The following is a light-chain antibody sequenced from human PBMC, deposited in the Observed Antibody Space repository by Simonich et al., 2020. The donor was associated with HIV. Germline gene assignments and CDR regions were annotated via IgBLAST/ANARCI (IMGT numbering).Light chain of an antibody. Sequence: DIQMTQSPSSLSASVGDRVTITCHASQDIRNYLNWYQQKKGKAPKLLIYDATNLEKGVPSRFSGSGSGTDFTFTISSLQPADIATYYCQQYDELPYTFGQGTKLEIK. V-gene: IGKV1-33*01. J-gene: IGKJ2*01. CDR2: DAT. CDR1: QDIRNY. CDR3: QQYDELPYT.